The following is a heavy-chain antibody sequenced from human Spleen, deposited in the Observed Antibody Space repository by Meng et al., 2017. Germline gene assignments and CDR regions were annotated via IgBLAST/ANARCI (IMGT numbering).Heavy chain of an antibody. CDR3: ANGHSSGWFCPDY. Sequence: SLKISCAASGFPFDDYAMHWVRQAPGKGLEWVSGISWNSGSIGYADSVKGRFTISRDNAKTSLYLQMNSLRAEDTALYYCANGHSSGWFCPDYWGQGTLVTVSS. V-gene: IGHV3-9*01. J-gene: IGHJ4*02. CDR1: GFPFDDYA. D-gene: IGHD6-19*01. CDR2: ISWNSGSI.